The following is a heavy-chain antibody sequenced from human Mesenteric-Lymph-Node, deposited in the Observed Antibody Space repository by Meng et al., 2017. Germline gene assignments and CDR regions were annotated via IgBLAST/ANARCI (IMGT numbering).Heavy chain of an antibody. CDR3: ARVLRAAAGTARLNYFDY. CDR2: IYYSGST. J-gene: IGHJ4*02. V-gene: IGHV4-34*01. CDR1: GGSFSGYY. Sequence: SETLSLTCAVYGGSFSGYYWSWIRQPPGKGLEWIGSIYYSGSTYYNPSLKSRVTISVDTSKNQFPLKLSSVTAADTAVYYCARVLRAAAGTARLNYFDYWGQGTLVTVSS. D-gene: IGHD6-13*01.